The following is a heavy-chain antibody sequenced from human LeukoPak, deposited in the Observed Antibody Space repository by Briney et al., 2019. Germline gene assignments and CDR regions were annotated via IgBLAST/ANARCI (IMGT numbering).Heavy chain of an antibody. V-gene: IGHV3-21*01. CDR3: ARVNRLAFDY. CDR2: ISSSSSYI. Sequence: GGSLRLSCAASGFTFSSYIMNWVRQAPGKGLEWVSSISSSSSYIYYADSVKGRFTISRDNAKNSLYLQMNSLRAEDTAVYYCARVNRLAFDYWGQGTLVTVSS. D-gene: IGHD6-19*01. CDR1: GFTFSSYI. J-gene: IGHJ4*02.